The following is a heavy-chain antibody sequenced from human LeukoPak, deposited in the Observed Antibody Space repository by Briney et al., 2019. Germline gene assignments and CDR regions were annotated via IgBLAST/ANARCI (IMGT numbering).Heavy chain of an antibody. CDR2: ISGSGGST. CDR3: ARGLEYCSSTSCYPDY. CDR1: GFTFSSYA. J-gene: IGHJ4*02. V-gene: IGHV3-23*01. D-gene: IGHD2-2*01. Sequence: GGSLRLSCAASGFTFSSYAMSWVRQAPGKGLEWVSAISGSGGSTYYADSVKGRFTISRDNSKNTLYLQMNSLRAEDTAVYYCARGLEYCSSTSCYPDYWGQGTLVTVSS.